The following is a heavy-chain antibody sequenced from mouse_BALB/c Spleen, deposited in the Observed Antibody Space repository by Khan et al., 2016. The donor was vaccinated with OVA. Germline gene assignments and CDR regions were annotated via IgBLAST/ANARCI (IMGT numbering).Heavy chain of an antibody. V-gene: IGHV1-20*02. Sequence: VQLQQSGPELVKPGASVKISCKASGYSFTGYFMNWVMQSHGKSLEWIGRINPHVGETLFNPKFKGKATLTVDESSSTAHMALRSLASEDSAVSFCARVYRRDFDYWGQGPTPPVPS. J-gene: IGHJ2*01. CDR2: INPHVGET. D-gene: IGHD2-1*01. CDR3: ARVYRRDFDY. CDR1: GYSFTGYF.